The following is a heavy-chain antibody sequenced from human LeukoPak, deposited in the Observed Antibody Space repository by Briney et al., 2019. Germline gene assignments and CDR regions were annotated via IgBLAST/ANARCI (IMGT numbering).Heavy chain of an antibody. CDR1: GGSISSYY. CDR2: IYYSGGT. Sequence: SETLSLTCTVSGGSISSYYWSWIRQPPGKGLEWIGYIYYSGGTNYNPSLKSRVTISVDTSKNQFSLKLSSVTAADTAVYYCARVSDYGGGIGYWGQGTLVTVSS. V-gene: IGHV4-59*01. CDR3: ARVSDYGGGIGY. J-gene: IGHJ4*02. D-gene: IGHD4-23*01.